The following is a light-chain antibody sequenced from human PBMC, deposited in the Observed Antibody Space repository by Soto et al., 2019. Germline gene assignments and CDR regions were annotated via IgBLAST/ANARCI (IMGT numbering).Light chain of an antibody. J-gene: IGKJ5*01. CDR2: AAS. CDR3: QQSYSTPIT. Sequence: IQMPQSTSTLSASVGDRVTITCRASQSISSYLNWYQQKPGKAPKLLIYAASSLQSGVPSRFSGSGSGTDFTLTISSPQPEDFATYYCQQSYSTPITFGQGTRLEIK. CDR1: QSISSY. V-gene: IGKV1-39*01.